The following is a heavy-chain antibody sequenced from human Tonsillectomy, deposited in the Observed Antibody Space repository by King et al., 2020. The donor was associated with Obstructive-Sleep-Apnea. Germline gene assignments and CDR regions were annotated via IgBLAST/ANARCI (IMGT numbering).Heavy chain of an antibody. J-gene: IGHJ4*02. CDR1: VYSFASYW. Sequence: VQLVQSAAEVKKPGESLKISCKGSVYSFASYWIGWVRQMPGKGLEWMGIIYPCDSDTTYSPSFQGQVTISADRSIGTAYLHWSSLKASDTAMYFCARHTGLDQQLVLDYWGQGTLVTVSS. D-gene: IGHD6-13*01. CDR3: ARHTGLDQQLVLDY. V-gene: IGHV5-51*01. CDR2: IYPCDSDT.